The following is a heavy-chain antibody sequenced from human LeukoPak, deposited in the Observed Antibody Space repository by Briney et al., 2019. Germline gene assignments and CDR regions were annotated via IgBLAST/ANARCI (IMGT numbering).Heavy chain of an antibody. CDR2: ITSSSGST. V-gene: IGHV3-23*01. D-gene: IGHD3-22*01. J-gene: IGHJ4*02. CDR1: GFTFSNYA. Sequence: GGSLRLSCAASGFTFSNYAMSWVRQAPGKGLEWVSSITSSSGSTHYADSVKGRFTISRDNSKNTLYLQMNSLRAEDTAIYYCARVRYDTYYFDYWGQGTLVTVSS. CDR3: ARVRYDTYYFDY.